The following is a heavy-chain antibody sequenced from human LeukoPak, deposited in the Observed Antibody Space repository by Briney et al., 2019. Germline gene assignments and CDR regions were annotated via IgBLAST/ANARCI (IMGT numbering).Heavy chain of an antibody. CDR2: IGPSGAKT. CDR3: AREEDYDILTGYYHYFDY. J-gene: IGHJ4*02. D-gene: IGHD3-9*01. CDR1: GFTFSSYG. V-gene: IGHV3-23*01. Sequence: GGSLRLSCAASGFTFSSYGMNWVRQAPGKGLEWVSGIGPSGAKTYYADSVKGRFTISRDNAKNTLYLQMNSLRAEDTAVYYCAREEDYDILTGYYHYFDYWGQGTLVTVSS.